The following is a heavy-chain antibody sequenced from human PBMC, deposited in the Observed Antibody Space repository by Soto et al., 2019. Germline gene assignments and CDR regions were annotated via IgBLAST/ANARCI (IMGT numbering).Heavy chain of an antibody. D-gene: IGHD3-22*01. Sequence: ASVKVSCKASGYTFTSYGISWVRQAPGQGLEWMGWISAYNGNTNYAQKLQGRVTMTTDTSTSTAYMELRSLRSDDTAVYYCAILSPDYYDSSGYYYVSYFDYWGQGTLVTVSS. CDR1: GYTFTSYG. J-gene: IGHJ4*02. CDR3: AILSPDYYDSSGYYYVSYFDY. CDR2: ISAYNGNT. V-gene: IGHV1-18*04.